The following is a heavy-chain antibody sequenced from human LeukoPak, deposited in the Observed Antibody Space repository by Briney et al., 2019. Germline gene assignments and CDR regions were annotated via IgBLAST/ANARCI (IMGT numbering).Heavy chain of an antibody. D-gene: IGHD6-19*01. CDR2: IYYSGST. V-gene: IGHV4-59*01. Sequence: SETLSLTCTVSGGSISSYYWSWIRQPPGKGLEWIGYIYYSGSTNYNPSLKSRVTISVDMSKNQFSLKLSSVTAADTAVYYCARVREVAVAGVGQEWFDPWGQGTLVTVSS. J-gene: IGHJ5*02. CDR3: ARVREVAVAGVGQEWFDP. CDR1: GGSISSYY.